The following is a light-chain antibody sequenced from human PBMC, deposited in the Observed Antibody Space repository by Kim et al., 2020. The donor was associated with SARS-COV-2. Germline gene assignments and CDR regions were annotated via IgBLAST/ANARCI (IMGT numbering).Light chain of an antibody. V-gene: IGLV1-44*01. CDR2: RNS. Sequence: GLSVTNSCSGSSSNIGSNTVNFYLQLPGTAPELLISRNSQRPSGVPDRFSGSKSGTSASLAISGLQSEDEAYYNFAAWDDCLIGSLFGTGTKVTVL. J-gene: IGLJ1*01. CDR1: SSNIGSNT. CDR3: AAWDDCLIGSL.